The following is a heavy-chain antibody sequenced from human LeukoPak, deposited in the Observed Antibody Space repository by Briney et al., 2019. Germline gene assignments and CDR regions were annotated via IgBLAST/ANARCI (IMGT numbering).Heavy chain of an antibody. J-gene: IGHJ3*01. CDR2: IDTSSSTM. Sequence: GGSLRLSCAASAFTFSDYSMNWVRQAPGKGLEWISYIDTSSSTMYYADSVVGRFTISRDNAKESLYLQMNSLRDEDTAVYYCAREDDSWGPNNLDLWGQGTMVTVSS. CDR3: AREDDSWGPNNLDL. V-gene: IGHV3-48*02. D-gene: IGHD7-27*01. CDR1: AFTFSDYS.